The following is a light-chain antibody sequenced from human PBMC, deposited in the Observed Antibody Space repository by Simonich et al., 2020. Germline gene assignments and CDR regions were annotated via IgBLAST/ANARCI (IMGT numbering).Light chain of an antibody. V-gene: IGLV2-14*01. CDR1: SSEVGGYNY. CDR2: DFS. Sequence: QSALTQPASVSGSPGQSITISCTGTSSEVGGYNYVSWYQQHPGKAPKLMIYDFSKRPSGVSNRFSGSKSGNTASLTISGLQAEDEADYYCSSYTSSSTVVFGGGTKLTVL. J-gene: IGLJ2*01. CDR3: SSYTSSSTVV.